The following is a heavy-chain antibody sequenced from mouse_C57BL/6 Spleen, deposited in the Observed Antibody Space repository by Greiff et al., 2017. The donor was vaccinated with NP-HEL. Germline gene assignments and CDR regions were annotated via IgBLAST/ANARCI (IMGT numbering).Heavy chain of an antibody. D-gene: IGHD2-2*01. Sequence: VQLQQSGPELVKPGASVKISCKASGYTFTDYYMNWVEQSHGKSLEWIGDINPNNGGTSYNQKFKGKATLTVDKSSSTAYMELRSLTSEDSAVYYCARWLPFAYWGQGTLVTVSA. CDR2: INPNNGGT. J-gene: IGHJ3*01. V-gene: IGHV1-26*01. CDR1: GYTFTDYY. CDR3: ARWLPFAY.